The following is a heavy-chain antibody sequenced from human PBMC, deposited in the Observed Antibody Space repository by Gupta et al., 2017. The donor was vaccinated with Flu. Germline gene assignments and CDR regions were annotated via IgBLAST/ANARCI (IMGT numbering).Heavy chain of an antibody. CDR3: AKDRGAARLEEVYFDC. Sequence: EVQLLESGGGLVQPGGSLRLSCAASGLTFSSYALSWVRQAPGKGLEWVSAISGGGGSTYYADAVKGRFTISRDNSKNTLYLQMNSLRAEDTAVYYCAKDRGAARLEEVYFDCWGQGTLVTVSS. V-gene: IGHV3-23*01. J-gene: IGHJ4*02. CDR2: ISGGGGST. CDR1: GLTFSSYA. D-gene: IGHD6-6*01.